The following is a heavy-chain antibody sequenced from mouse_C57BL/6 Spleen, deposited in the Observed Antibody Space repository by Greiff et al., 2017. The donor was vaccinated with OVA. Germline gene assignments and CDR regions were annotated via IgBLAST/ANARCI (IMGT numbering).Heavy chain of an antibody. V-gene: IGHV1-52*01. D-gene: IGHD1-1*01. Sequence: QVQLQQPGAELVRPGSSVKLSCKASGYTFTSYWMHWVKQRPIQGLEWIGNIDTSDSETHYNQKFKDKATLTVDKSSSTAYMQLSSLTSEDSAVYYSARAGSQSNYWYFDVWGTGTTVTVSS. CDR1: GYTFTSYW. J-gene: IGHJ1*03. CDR2: IDTSDSET. CDR3: ARAGSQSNYWYFDV.